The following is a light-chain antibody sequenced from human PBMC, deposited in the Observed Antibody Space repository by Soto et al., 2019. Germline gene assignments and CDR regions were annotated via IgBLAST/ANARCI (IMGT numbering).Light chain of an antibody. CDR1: SSDVGGYNY. V-gene: IGLV2-14*01. J-gene: IGLJ1*01. CDR3: SSYTSSSTRV. CDR2: EVS. Sequence: QSALTQPASVSGSPGQSITISCTGTSSDVGGYNYVSWYQQHPGKAPKLMIYEVSNRPSGVSNRFSGSKSGNTASLTISGIQAEDEDDYYCSSYTSSSTRVFVTGTKLTV.